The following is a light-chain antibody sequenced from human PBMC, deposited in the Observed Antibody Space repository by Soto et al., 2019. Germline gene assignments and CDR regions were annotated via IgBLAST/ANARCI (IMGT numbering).Light chain of an antibody. CDR1: QSRGSNF. J-gene: IGKJ1*01. CDR2: ASS. CDR3: HLHNT. Sequence: EIVLTQSPVTLSLSPGERATLSCKTSQSRGSNFLAWYQHKPGQAPRLLIYASSNRATGIPDRFSGSASGTDFTLTNTREGPEDFAVYYCHLHNTFGQGTKVDI. V-gene: IGKV3D-20*02.